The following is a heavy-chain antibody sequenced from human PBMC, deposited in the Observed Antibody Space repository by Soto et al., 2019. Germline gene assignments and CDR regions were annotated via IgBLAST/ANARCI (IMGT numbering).Heavy chain of an antibody. CDR1: GFTFSSYS. D-gene: IGHD5-18*01. Sequence: GGSLRLSCAASGFTFSSYSMNWVRQAPGKGLEWVSSISSSSSYIYYADSVKGRFTISRDNAKNSLYPQMNSLRAEDTAVYYCARDLSRSAMVPLGYWGQGTLVTVSS. J-gene: IGHJ4*02. V-gene: IGHV3-21*01. CDR2: ISSSSSYI. CDR3: ARDLSRSAMVPLGY.